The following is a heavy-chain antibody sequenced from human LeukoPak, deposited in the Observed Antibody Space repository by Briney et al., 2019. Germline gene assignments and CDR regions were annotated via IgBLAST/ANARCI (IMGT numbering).Heavy chain of an antibody. Sequence: GGSLRLSCAASGFTFSAYEMNWVRQAPGKGLEWVGRTRNKANSYTTEYAASVKGRFTISRDDSKNSLYLQMNSLKTEDTAVYYCAREGSAAFDIWGQGTMVTVSS. CDR3: AREGSAAFDI. J-gene: IGHJ3*02. V-gene: IGHV3-72*01. CDR2: TRNKANSYTT. CDR1: GFTFSAYE.